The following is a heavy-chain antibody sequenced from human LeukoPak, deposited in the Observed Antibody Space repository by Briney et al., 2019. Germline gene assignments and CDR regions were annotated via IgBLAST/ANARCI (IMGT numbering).Heavy chain of an antibody. D-gene: IGHD2-2*01. V-gene: IGHV4-39*07. Sequence: PSETLSLTCTVSGGSISSSSYYWGWIRQPPGKGLEWIGSIYYSGSTYYNPSLKSRVTISVDTSKNQFSLKLSSVTAADTAVYYCASTIPRYCSSTSCYGGGLDYWGQGTLVTVSS. CDR3: ASTIPRYCSSTSCYGGGLDY. CDR1: GGSISSSSYY. CDR2: IYYSGST. J-gene: IGHJ4*02.